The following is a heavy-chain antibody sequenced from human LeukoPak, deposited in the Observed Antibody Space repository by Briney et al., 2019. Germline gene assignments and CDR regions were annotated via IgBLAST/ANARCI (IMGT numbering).Heavy chain of an antibody. Sequence: GSLRLSCAASGFTFSSYGMHWVRQAPGKGLEWVAVILYDGSNKYYADSVKGRFTISRDNSKNTLYLQMNSLRAEDTAVYYCARDSCSSTSCYGGYSFDYWGQGTLVTVSS. CDR3: ARDSCSSTSCYGGYSFDY. V-gene: IGHV3-33*01. D-gene: IGHD2-2*01. J-gene: IGHJ4*02. CDR2: ILYDGSNK. CDR1: GFTFSSYG.